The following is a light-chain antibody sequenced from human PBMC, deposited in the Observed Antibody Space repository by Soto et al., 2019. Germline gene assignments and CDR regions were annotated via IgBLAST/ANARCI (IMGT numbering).Light chain of an antibody. J-gene: IGKJ2*01. CDR1: QSVGSSY. V-gene: IGKV3D-20*01. CDR2: DTS. CDR3: QQYYNTPYT. Sequence: EILLTQSPATLSLSPGERATLSCGASQSVGSSYLAWYQQKPGLAPRLLIYDTSNRATGIADRFSGSGSGTDFTLIISRLEPEDFEVYYCQQYYNTPYTFGQGPKLEMK.